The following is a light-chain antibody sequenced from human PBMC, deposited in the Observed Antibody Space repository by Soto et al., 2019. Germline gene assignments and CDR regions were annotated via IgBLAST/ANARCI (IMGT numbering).Light chain of an antibody. CDR2: WAS. Sequence: DLLLTHSPYALAVSMSERATINCKSSQSVLYSSNNKNYLAWYQQKPGQPPKLLIYWASTRESGVPDRFSGSGSGTDFTLTISSLQAEDVAVYYCQQYYSTPPTFGQGTRLEIK. CDR3: QQYYSTPPT. V-gene: IGKV4-1*01. J-gene: IGKJ5*01. CDR1: QSVLYSSNNKNY.